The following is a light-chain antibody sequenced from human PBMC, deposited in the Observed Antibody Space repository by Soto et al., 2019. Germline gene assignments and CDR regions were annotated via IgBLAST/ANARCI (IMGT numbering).Light chain of an antibody. Sequence: SYELTQPPSVSVSPGQTASITCSGEKLGDKYACWYQQKPGQSPVLVIYQNTKRPSGIPERFSGSNSGNTATLTISGTQAMDEADYYCQAWDRSTAIFGGGTKVTVL. V-gene: IGLV3-1*01. J-gene: IGLJ2*01. CDR3: QAWDRSTAI. CDR1: KLGDKY. CDR2: QNT.